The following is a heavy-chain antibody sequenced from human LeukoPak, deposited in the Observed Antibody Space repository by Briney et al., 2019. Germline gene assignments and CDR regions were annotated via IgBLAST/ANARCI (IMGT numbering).Heavy chain of an antibody. CDR3: APQGDDYVWGSYRPNNWFDP. D-gene: IGHD3-16*02. CDR2: IRYDGSNK. J-gene: IGHJ5*02. V-gene: IGHV3-30*02. CDR1: GFTFSSYG. Sequence: PGGSLRLSCAASGFTFSSYGMHWVRQAPGKGLEWVAFIRYDGSNKYYADSVKGRFTISRDNSKNTLYLQMNSLGAEDTAVYYCAPQGDDYVWGSYRPNNWFDPWGQGTLVTVSS.